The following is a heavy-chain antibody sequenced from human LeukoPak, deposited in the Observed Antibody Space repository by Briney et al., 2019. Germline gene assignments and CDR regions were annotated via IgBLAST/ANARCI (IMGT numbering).Heavy chain of an antibody. J-gene: IGHJ4*02. CDR2: ISGSGGST. CDR1: GFTFSSYA. Sequence: GGSLRLSCAASGFTFSSYAMNWVRQAPGKGLEWVSAISGSGGSTYYADSVKGRFTISRDNSKNTLYLQMNSLRAEDTAVYYCANRYCSGGSCYLDYRGQGTLVTVSS. D-gene: IGHD2-15*01. CDR3: ANRYCSGGSCYLDY. V-gene: IGHV3-23*01.